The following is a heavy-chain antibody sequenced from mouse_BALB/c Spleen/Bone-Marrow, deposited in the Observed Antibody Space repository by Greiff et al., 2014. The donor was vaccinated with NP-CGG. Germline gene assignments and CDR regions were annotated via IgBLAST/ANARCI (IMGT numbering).Heavy chain of an antibody. V-gene: IGHV1-20*02. CDR2: INPYNGDT. D-gene: IGHD2-1*01. Sequence: VQLKESGPELVKPGASVKISCKASGYSFTGYFMNWVMQSPGRSLEGIGRINPYNGDTFYNQKFKGKATLTVDKSSSTAHMELRSLASEDSAVYYCARGGNYQAWFAYWGQGTLVTVSA. CDR1: GYSFTGYF. CDR3: ARGGNYQAWFAY. J-gene: IGHJ3*01.